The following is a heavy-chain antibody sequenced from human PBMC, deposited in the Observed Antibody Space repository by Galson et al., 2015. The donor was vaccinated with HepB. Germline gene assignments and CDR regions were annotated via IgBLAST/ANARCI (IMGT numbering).Heavy chain of an antibody. Sequence: SLRLSCAASGFTFSSYAMSWVRQAPGKGLEWVSAISGSGGSTYYADSVKGRFTISRDNSKNTLYLQMNSLRAEDTAVYYCAGIAVPLSRISPPWFDPWGQGTLVTVSS. J-gene: IGHJ5*02. CDR2: ISGSGGST. CDR1: GFTFSSYA. CDR3: AGIAVPLSRISPPWFDP. V-gene: IGHV3-23*01. D-gene: IGHD6-19*01.